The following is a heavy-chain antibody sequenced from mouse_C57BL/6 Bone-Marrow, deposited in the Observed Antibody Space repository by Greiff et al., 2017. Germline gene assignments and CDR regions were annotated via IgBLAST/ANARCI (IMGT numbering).Heavy chain of an antibody. V-gene: IGHV1-81*01. CDR3: ARRDSDYGYEAFDY. CDR2: IYPRSGNT. CDR1: GYTFTSYG. J-gene: IGHJ2*01. D-gene: IGHD2-2*01. Sequence: QVQLQQSGAELARPGASVKLSCKASGYTFTSYGISWVKQRTGQGLEWIGEIYPRSGNTYYNEQFKGKATLTADNSSSTAYMEIRSLTSEDPAVYFCARRDSDYGYEAFDYWGRGSTLTVSS.